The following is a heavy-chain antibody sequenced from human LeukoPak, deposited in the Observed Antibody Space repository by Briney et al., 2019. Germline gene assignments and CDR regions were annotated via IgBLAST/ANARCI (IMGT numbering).Heavy chain of an antibody. D-gene: IGHD4-23*01. CDR2: MNPNSGNT. V-gene: IGHV1-8*01. J-gene: IGHJ4*02. Sequence: GASVKVSCKASGYTFTSYDINWVRQATGQGLEWMGWMNPNSGNTGYAQKFQGRVTMTRNTSISTAYMELSSLRSEDTAVDYCARTTTDGGNNLDYWGQGTLVTVSS. CDR1: GYTFTSYD. CDR3: ARTTTDGGNNLDY.